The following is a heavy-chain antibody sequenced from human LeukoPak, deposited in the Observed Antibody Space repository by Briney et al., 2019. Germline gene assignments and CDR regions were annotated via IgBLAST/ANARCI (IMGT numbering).Heavy chain of an antibody. J-gene: IGHJ3*02. Sequence: SETLSLTCTVSGGSISSSSYYWGWIRQPPGKGLEWIGSIYYSGSTYYNPSLKSRVTISVDTSKNQFSLKLSSVTAADTAVYYCAREYYYDSSGYYRSHAFDIWGQGTMVTVSS. CDR3: AREYYYDSSGYYRSHAFDI. V-gene: IGHV4-39*07. CDR2: IYYSGST. CDR1: GGSISSSSYY. D-gene: IGHD3-22*01.